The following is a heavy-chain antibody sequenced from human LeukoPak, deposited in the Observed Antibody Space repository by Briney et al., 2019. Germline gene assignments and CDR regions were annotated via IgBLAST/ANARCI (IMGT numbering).Heavy chain of an antibody. D-gene: IGHD1-1*01. Sequence: SETLSLTCAVYGGSFSGYYWSWIRQPPGKGLEWIGEINHSGSTNYNPSLKSRVTISVDTSKNQFSLKLSSVTAADTAVYYRARGNWNFDYWGQGTLVTVSS. V-gene: IGHV4-34*01. CDR3: ARGNWNFDY. J-gene: IGHJ4*02. CDR1: GGSFSGYY. CDR2: INHSGST.